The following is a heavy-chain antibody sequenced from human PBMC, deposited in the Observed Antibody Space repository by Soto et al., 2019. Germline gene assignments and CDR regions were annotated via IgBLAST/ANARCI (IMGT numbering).Heavy chain of an antibody. CDR3: VREKVTMIVGFYYFDY. CDR1: GFTVSSNY. Sequence: EMQLVESGGGLVQPGESLRLSCAASGFTVSSNYMSWVRQAPGKGLEWVSVIYAGGNTHYADSVEGRFTISRDNSNNRLYLQMNSLRAEDTAVYYCVREKVTMIVGFYYFDYWGRGTRVTVSS. J-gene: IGHJ4*02. CDR2: IYAGGNT. V-gene: IGHV3-66*01. D-gene: IGHD3-22*01.